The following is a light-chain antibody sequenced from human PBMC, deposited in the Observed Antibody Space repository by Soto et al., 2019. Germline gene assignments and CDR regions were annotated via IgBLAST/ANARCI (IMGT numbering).Light chain of an antibody. CDR2: EVS. V-gene: IGLV2-14*01. Sequence: QSVLTQPASVSGSPGQSITISCTGTSSDVGGYNYVSWYQQHPGKAPKLIIYEVSNRPSGISNRFSGSKSDSTASLTVSGLQAEDEADYYCSSFTSSSTLVFGTGTKVTVL. CDR3: SSFTSSSTLV. CDR1: SSDVGGYNY. J-gene: IGLJ1*01.